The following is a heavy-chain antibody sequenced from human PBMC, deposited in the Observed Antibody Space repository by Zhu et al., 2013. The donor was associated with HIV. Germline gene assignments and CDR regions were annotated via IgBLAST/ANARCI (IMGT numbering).Heavy chain of an antibody. V-gene: IGHV1-69*01. D-gene: IGHD1-26*01. J-gene: IGHJ6*02. CDR2: IIPISGTA. CDR3: ARDQRRTAIEGAATGYGMDV. Sequence: QVQMVQSGAEVKKPGSSVKVSCEAPGDTLSYNAINWVRQAPGLGLEWIGGIIPISGTANYAQKFQGRVTLTADESSNTAYMELSSLRYEDTAVYFCARDQRRTAIEGAATGYGMDVWGQGTSVIVSS. CDR1: GDTLSYNA.